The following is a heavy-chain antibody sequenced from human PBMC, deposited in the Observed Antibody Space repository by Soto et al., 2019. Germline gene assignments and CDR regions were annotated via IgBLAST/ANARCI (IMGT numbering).Heavy chain of an antibody. CDR2: INPNSGGT. CDR3: ARVGAGTTSTQRGFGYYYYGMDV. V-gene: IGHV1-2*04. J-gene: IGHJ6*02. D-gene: IGHD1-7*01. CDR1: GYTFTGYY. Sequence: QVQLVQSGAEVKKPGASVKVSCKASGYTFTGYYMHWVRQAPGQGLEWMGWINPNSGGTNYAQKFQGWVTMTRDTSISTAYMELSRLRSDDTAVYYCARVGAGTTSTQRGFGYYYYGMDVWGQGTTVTVSS.